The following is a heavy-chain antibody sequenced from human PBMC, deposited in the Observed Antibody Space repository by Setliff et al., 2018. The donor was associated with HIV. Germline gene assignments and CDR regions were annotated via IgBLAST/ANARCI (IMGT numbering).Heavy chain of an antibody. Sequence: GGSLRLSCAASGFTLSSYIMHWVRQAPGKGLEWVTLISNVGSQKYYADSVKGRFTISRDNSKNTLLLQMNRLTDDDTAVYYCARDFRYSGSYGSAFDIWGQGTMVTVSS. CDR1: GFTLSSYI. J-gene: IGHJ3*02. CDR2: ISNVGSQK. CDR3: ARDFRYSGSYGSAFDI. D-gene: IGHD1-26*01. V-gene: IGHV3-30*04.